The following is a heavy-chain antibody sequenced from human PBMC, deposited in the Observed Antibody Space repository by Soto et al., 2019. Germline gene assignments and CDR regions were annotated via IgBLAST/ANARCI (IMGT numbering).Heavy chain of an antibody. V-gene: IGHV3-49*03. Sequence: PGGSLRLSCTASGFTFGDYAMSWFRQAPGKGLEWVGFIRSKAYGGTTEYAASVKGRFTISRDDSKSIAYLQMNSLKTEDTAVYYCTTVPIVGATTPTFDYWGQGTLVTVSS. CDR1: GFTFGDYA. CDR2: IRSKAYGGTT. CDR3: TTVPIVGATTPTFDY. J-gene: IGHJ4*02. D-gene: IGHD1-26*01.